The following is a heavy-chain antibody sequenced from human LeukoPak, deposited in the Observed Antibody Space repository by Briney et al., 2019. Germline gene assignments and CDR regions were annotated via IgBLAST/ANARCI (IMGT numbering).Heavy chain of an antibody. Sequence: GGSLRLSCAASGFTPKSYWLNWVRQAPGKGLEWVANIKQDGSEKYYVDSVKGRFTISTDIAKSSLYLQMNSLRAEDTAVYYCAGGGSWGQGTLVTVSS. J-gene: IGHJ5*02. CDR2: IKQDGSEK. CDR1: GFTPKSYW. V-gene: IGHV3-7*04. CDR3: AGGGS.